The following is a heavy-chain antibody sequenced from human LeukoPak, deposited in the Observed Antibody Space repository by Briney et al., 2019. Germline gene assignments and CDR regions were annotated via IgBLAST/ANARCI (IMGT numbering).Heavy chain of an antibody. CDR3: AKTATPSRDFDY. J-gene: IGHJ4*02. CDR2: ISGSGGST. CDR1: GFTFSSYA. D-gene: IGHD2-15*01. V-gene: IGHV3-23*01. Sequence: PGGSLRLSCAASGFTFSSYAMSWVRHAPGKGVEWVSAISGSGGSTYYEDSVKGRFTISRDNSKNTLYLQMNSLRAEDTAVYYCAKTATPSRDFDYWGQGTLVTVSS.